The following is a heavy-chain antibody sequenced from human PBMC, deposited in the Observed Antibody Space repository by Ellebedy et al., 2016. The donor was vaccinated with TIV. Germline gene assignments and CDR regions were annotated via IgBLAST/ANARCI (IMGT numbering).Heavy chain of an antibody. Sequence: GESLKISXAASGFTFSDYYMSWIRQAPGKGLEWVSAISGSGGSTYYADSVKGRFTISRDNSKNTLYLQMNSLRAEDTAVYYCARDSRTGDGDYWGQGTLVTVSS. CDR3: ARDSRTGDGDY. J-gene: IGHJ4*02. D-gene: IGHD7-27*01. CDR1: GFTFSDYY. CDR2: ISGSGGST. V-gene: IGHV3-23*01.